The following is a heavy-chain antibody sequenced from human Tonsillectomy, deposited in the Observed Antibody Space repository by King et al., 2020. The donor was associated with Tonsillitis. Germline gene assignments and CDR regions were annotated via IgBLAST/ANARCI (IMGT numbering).Heavy chain of an antibody. Sequence: QVQLVESGGGVVQPGRSLRLSCAASGFTFSSYGMHWVRQAPGKGLEWVAVISYDGSNKYYADSVKGRFTISRDNSKNTLYLQMNSLRAEDTAVYYCAKGAYDFWGGCFHWGQGTLVTVSS. V-gene: IGHV3-30*18. CDR3: AKGAYDFWGGCFH. J-gene: IGHJ4*02. CDR2: ISYDGSNK. CDR1: GFTFSSYG. D-gene: IGHD3-3*01.